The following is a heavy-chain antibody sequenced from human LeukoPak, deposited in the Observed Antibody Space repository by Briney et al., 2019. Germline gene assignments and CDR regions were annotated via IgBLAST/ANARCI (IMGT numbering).Heavy chain of an antibody. CDR1: GGSISSYY. V-gene: IGHV4-59*08. CDR2: IYYSGST. J-gene: IGHJ4*02. CDR3: ARHSPRMYYYDSSGYYYDY. Sequence: SETLSLTCTVSGGSISSYYWSWIRQPPGKGLEWIGYIYYSGSTNYNPSLKSRVTISVDTSKNQFSLKLSSVTAADTAVYYCARHSPRMYYYDSSGYYYDYWGQGTLVTVSS. D-gene: IGHD3-22*01.